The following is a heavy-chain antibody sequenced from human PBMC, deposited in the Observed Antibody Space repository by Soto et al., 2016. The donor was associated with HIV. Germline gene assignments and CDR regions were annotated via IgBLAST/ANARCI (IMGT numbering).Heavy chain of an antibody. D-gene: IGHD3-22*01. V-gene: IGHV4-34*01. Sequence: QVQLQQWGAGLLKPSETLSLTCAVYGGSFSGYYWSWIRQPPGKGLEWIGEINHRGSTNYNPSLKSRLTILVDTSKNQFSLKLSSVTAADTAVYYCARGVSYHYEQNFQHWGQGTWSPSPQ. J-gene: IGHJ1*01. CDR1: GGSFSGYY. CDR3: ARGVSYHYEQNFQH. CDR2: INHRGST.